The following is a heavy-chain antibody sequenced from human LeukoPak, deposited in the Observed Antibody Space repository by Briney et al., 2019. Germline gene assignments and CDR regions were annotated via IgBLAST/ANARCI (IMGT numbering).Heavy chain of an antibody. CDR3: ATDMMNGTTWRDY. J-gene: IGHJ4*02. Sequence: ASVKVSCKVSGYALAELSIHWVRQTPGRGLEWMGGFDAEQDETLYAQKFEGRVTMTEDTSTATAHLEMNRLTSDDTGVYFCATDMMNGTTWRDYWGQGTLVVASS. CDR2: FDAEQDET. V-gene: IGHV1-24*01. CDR1: GYALAELS. D-gene: IGHD1-1*01.